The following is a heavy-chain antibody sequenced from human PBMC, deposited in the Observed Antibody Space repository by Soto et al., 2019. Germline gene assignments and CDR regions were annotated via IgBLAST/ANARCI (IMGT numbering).Heavy chain of an antibody. J-gene: IGHJ3*01. D-gene: IGHD2-2*01. CDR1: VFPFRTPW. V-gene: IGHV3-74*01. CDR2: INGDGSST. Sequence: GGLIRLPCAALVFPFRTPWKHWFRLAPGKGPVWVSRINGDGSSTSHADSVKGRFTISRDNAENTLCLQTSGLRAEDAAVYYWARAQLLSDDALEALGRGTLVTVS. CDR3: ARAQLLSDDALEA.